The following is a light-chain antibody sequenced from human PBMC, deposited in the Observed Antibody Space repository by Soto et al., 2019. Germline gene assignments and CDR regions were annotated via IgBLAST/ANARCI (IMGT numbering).Light chain of an antibody. CDR3: TSYINDATP. CDR1: SSDVRSYNF. V-gene: IGLV2-14*03. CDR2: DVS. Sequence: QSALTQPASVSGSPGQSIIISGTVASSDVRSYNFVSWYQQHPGKAPKLLIYDVSHRPSGVSDRFSGSKSGNTASLTISGLQADDEADYYCTSYINDATPFGGGTKLTVL. J-gene: IGLJ3*02.